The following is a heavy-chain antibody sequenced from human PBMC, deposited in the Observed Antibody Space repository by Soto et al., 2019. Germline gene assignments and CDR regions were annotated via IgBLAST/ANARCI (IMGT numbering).Heavy chain of an antibody. CDR2: IYYSGST. D-gene: IGHD4-17*01. CDR1: GGSISSGGHY. J-gene: IGHJ4*02. CDR3: ARGYYGGYYFDF. V-gene: IGHV4-31*03. Sequence: QVQLQESGPGLVRPSQTLSLTCTVSGGSISSGGHYWSWIRQHPGKGLEWIAYIYYSGSTYYNPSLKSRVTMSIDTSKSQISLKLSSVTAADTAVYYCARGYYGGYYFDFWGQGALVAVSS.